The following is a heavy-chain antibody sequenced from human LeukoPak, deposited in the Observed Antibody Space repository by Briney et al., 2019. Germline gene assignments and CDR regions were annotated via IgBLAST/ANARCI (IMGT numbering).Heavy chain of an antibody. CDR2: IYYSGST. J-gene: IGHJ4*02. CDR3: ARQPGMATLYYFDY. CDR1: GGSISSYY. Sequence: SETLSLTCTVSGGSISSYYWSWIRLPPGKGLEWIGYIYYSGSTNYNPSLKSRVTISVDTSKNQFSLKLSSVTAADTAVYYCARQPGMATLYYFDYWGQGTLVTVSS. V-gene: IGHV4-59*08. D-gene: IGHD5-24*01.